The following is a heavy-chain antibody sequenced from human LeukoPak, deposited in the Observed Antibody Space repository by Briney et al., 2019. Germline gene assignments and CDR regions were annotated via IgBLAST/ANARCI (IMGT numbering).Heavy chain of an antibody. CDR2: ISSSSSYI. J-gene: IGHJ5*02. Sequence: GGSLRLSCAASGFTFSSYSMNWVRQAPGKGLEWVSSISSSSSYIYYADSVKGRFTISRDNAKNSLYLQMNSLRAEDTAVYYCARDPLGSSSILHGDGFDPWGQGTLVTVSS. V-gene: IGHV3-21*01. D-gene: IGHD6-13*01. CDR3: ARDPLGSSSILHGDGFDP. CDR1: GFTFSSYS.